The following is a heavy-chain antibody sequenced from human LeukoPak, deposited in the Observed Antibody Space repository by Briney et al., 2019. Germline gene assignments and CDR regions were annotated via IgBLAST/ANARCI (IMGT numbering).Heavy chain of an antibody. CDR2: INHSGST. V-gene: IGHV4-34*01. CDR3: ASQLDYGSGSG. D-gene: IGHD3-10*01. J-gene: IGHJ4*02. Sequence: KPSETLSLTCAVYGGSFSGYYWSWIRQPPGKGLEWIGEINHSGSTNYNPSLKSRVTISVDTSKNQFSLKLSSVTAADTAVYYCASQLDYGSGSGWGQGTLVTVSS. CDR1: GGSFSGYY.